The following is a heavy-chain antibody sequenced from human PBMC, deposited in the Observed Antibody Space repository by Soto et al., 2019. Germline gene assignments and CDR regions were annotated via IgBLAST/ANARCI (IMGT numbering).Heavy chain of an antibody. CDR2: IYPGDSDT. V-gene: IGHV5-51*01. CDR1: GYSFTIYW. D-gene: IGHD1-26*01. J-gene: IGHJ4*02. Sequence: GESLKISCKGSGYSFTIYWIGWVRQMPGKGLEWMGIIYPGDSDTRYSPSFQGQVTISADKSISTAYLQWSSLKASDTAMYYCARHTYYSGRPTTVNPSDYWGQGTLVTVSS. CDR3: ARHTYYSGRPTTVNPSDY.